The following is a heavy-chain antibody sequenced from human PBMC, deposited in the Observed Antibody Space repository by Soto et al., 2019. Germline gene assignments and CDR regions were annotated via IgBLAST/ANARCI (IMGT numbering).Heavy chain of an antibody. CDR1: GFTFGSYS. D-gene: IGHD2-15*01. Sequence: GGSLRLSCAASGFTFGSYSMNWVRQAPGKGLEWVSYISSSSSTIYYADSVKGRFTISRDNAKNSLYLQMNSLRDEDTAVYYCARDLRRSCCSHFDYWGQGTLVTVSS. J-gene: IGHJ4*02. CDR3: ARDLRRSCCSHFDY. V-gene: IGHV3-48*02. CDR2: ISSSSSTI.